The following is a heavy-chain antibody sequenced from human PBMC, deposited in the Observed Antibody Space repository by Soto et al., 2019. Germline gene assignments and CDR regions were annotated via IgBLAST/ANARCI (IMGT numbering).Heavy chain of an antibody. CDR1: GYSFSSYW. CDR2: IYPGDSET. CDR3: ARPSSLLALATSRWFFDL. D-gene: IGHD6-19*01. Sequence: EVQLVQSGPEVKKPGESLKISCKASGYSFSSYWIGWVRQMPGKGLELMGIIYPGDSETRYNPAFQGQATISVDNSITTAYLQWSSLKASDTAMYYCARPSSLLALATSRWFFDLWGRGTLVTVSS. V-gene: IGHV5-51*01. J-gene: IGHJ2*01.